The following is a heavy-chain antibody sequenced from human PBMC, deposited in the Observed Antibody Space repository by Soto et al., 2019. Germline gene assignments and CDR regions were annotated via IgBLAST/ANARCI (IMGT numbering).Heavy chain of an antibody. CDR3: ARSSMVRGVILPYYYYYGMDV. J-gene: IGHJ6*02. CDR1: GGSISSYY. V-gene: IGHV4-59*01. Sequence: QVQLQESGPGLVKPSETLSLTCTVSGGSISSYYWSWIRQPPGKGLEWIGYIYYSGSTNYNPSLKSRVTLSVDTSKNQFSLKLSSVTAADTAVYYCARSSMVRGVILPYYYYYGMDVWGQGTTVTVSS. D-gene: IGHD3-10*01. CDR2: IYYSGST.